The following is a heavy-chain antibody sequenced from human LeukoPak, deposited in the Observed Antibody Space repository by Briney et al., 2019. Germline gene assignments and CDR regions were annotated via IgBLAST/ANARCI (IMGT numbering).Heavy chain of an antibody. CDR1: GGSISSGSYY. CDR2: IYYSGST. CDR3: ARTTEGYCRGRSCYSYYYYMDV. D-gene: IGHD2-15*01. V-gene: IGHV4-61*10. J-gene: IGHJ6*03. Sequence: SQTLSLTSTVSGGSISSGSYYWRWIRQPAGKGLEWIGYIYYSGSTNYNPSLKSRVTISVDTSKNQFSLKLSSVTAADTAVYYCARTTEGYCRGRSCYSYYYYMDVWGKGTTVTVSS.